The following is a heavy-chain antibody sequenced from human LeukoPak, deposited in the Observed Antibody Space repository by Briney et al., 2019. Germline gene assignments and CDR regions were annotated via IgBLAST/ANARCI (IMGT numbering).Heavy chain of an antibody. J-gene: IGHJ4*02. Sequence: PSETLSLTCTVSGGSISSGDYYWSWIRQPPGKGLEWIGCIYYSGGTYYNPSLKSRVTISVDTSKNQFSLKLSSVTAADTAVYYCAREEDDSSGYAHWGQGTLVTVSS. CDR1: GGSISSGDYY. CDR2: IYYSGGT. CDR3: AREEDDSSGYAH. D-gene: IGHD3-22*01. V-gene: IGHV4-30-4*01.